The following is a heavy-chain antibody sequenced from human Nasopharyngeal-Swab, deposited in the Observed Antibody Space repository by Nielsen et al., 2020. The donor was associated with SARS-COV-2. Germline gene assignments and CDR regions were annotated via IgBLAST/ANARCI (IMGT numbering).Heavy chain of an antibody. Sequence: GSLRLSCTVSGASISSSTCYWAWIRQAPGRGLEWIGSFYYSGSAYYNPSLKSRVTISVDTSRNDLSLKLSSVTAADTAVYYCARHPVDGRLWVRGVMKEYGMDVWGQGTTVTAS. J-gene: IGHJ6*02. D-gene: IGHD3-10*01. CDR1: GASISSSTCY. CDR2: FYYSGSA. CDR3: ARHPVDGRLWVRGVMKEYGMDV. V-gene: IGHV4-39*01.